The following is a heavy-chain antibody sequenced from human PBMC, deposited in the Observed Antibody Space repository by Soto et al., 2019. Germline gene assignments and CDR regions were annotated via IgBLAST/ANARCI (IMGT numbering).Heavy chain of an antibody. CDR2: IKGDGSNI. J-gene: IGHJ4*02. Sequence: EVQLVESGGGLVQPGGSPRLSCAASGFTFSDYWMHWVRQAPGKGLVWVSQIKGDGSNIKYADSVKGRFTISRDNAKNTLYLQMNSLRAEDTAVYYCARDDSGPIMFEYWGQGNLVTVSS. CDR3: ARDDSGPIMFEY. D-gene: IGHD6-19*01. V-gene: IGHV3-74*03. CDR1: GFTFSDYW.